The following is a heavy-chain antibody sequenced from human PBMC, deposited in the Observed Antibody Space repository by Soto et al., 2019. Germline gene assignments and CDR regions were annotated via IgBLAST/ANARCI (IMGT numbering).Heavy chain of an antibody. D-gene: IGHD2-2*01. CDR2: TYYSGST. J-gene: IGHJ6*02. CDR1: GGSISSSSYY. CDR3: ARNIVVVPDYYYYGMDV. Sequence: WETLSLTSTVSGGSISSSSYYWGWISQRPGKGLEGIGSTYYSGSTYYNPSLKSRGTISVDTSKNQFSLKLSSVTAADTAVYYCARNIVVVPDYYYYGMDVWGQGTTVTVSS. V-gene: IGHV4-39*01.